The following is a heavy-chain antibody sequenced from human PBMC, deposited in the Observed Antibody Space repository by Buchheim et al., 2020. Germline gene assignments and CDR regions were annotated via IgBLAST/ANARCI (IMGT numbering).Heavy chain of an antibody. CDR3: IRNRLAGTGEDS. D-gene: IGHD1-1*01. Sequence: EVQLEESGGDLVKPGGSLRLSCAASGFTFSNAWMTWVRQAPGKGLEWVGRIKSQSNGGTTDYAAPVKGRFTISRDDSKDTFYLQMNSLNTEDTAIYYCIRNRLAGTGEDSWGQGTL. CDR1: GFTFSNAW. CDR2: IKSQSNGGTT. V-gene: IGHV3-15*01. J-gene: IGHJ4*02.